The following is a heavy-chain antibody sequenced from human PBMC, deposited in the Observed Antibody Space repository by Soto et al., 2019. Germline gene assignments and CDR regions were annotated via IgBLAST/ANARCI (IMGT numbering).Heavy chain of an antibody. D-gene: IGHD3-22*01. CDR2: IRSKTHSYAT. CDR1: GFTFSGSA. V-gene: IGHV3-73*01. J-gene: IGHJ4*02. Sequence: EVQLVESGGGLVQPGGSLKLSCAASGFTFSGSAMHWVRQASGKGLEWVGRIRSKTHSYATVYAASVKGRFTISRDDSKNTAYLLMNSLNIDDTAVYYCTKEADYDTSGLDYWGQGTLVTVSS. CDR3: TKEADYDTSGLDY.